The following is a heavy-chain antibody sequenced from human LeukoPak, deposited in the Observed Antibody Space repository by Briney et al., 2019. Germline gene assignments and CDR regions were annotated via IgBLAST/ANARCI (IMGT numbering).Heavy chain of an antibody. Sequence: GASVKVSCKASGYTFTSYGISWVRQAPGQGLEWMGWISAYNGNTNYAQKLQGRVTMTRDTSTSTVYMELSSLRSEDTAVYYCARARVRMRSYSGSVRASGAWFDPWGQGTLVTVSS. V-gene: IGHV1-18*01. CDR2: ISAYNGNT. D-gene: IGHD1-26*01. CDR1: GYTFTSYG. CDR3: ARARVRMRSYSGSVRASGAWFDP. J-gene: IGHJ5*02.